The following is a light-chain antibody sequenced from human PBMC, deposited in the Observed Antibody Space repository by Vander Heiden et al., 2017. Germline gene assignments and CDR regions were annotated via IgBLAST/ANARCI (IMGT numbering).Light chain of an antibody. V-gene: IGKV1-8*01. Sequence: AIRMTQSPSPFSASTGDRVTITCRASQGISSYLAWYQQKPGKAPKLLIYAASTLQSGVPSRFSGSGSGTDFTLTISCLQSEDFATYYCQQDDSYPSTFGQGTKVEIK. J-gene: IGKJ1*01. CDR1: QGISSY. CDR3: QQDDSYPST. CDR2: AAS.